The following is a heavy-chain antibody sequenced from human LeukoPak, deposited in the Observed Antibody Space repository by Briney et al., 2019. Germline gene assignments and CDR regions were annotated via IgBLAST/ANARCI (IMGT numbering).Heavy chain of an antibody. CDR2: ISYDGSNK. Sequence: PGGSLRLSCAASGFTFSSYGMHWVRQAPGKGLEWVAVISYDGSNKYYADSVKGRFTISRDNPENTLYLQTNTLRADDTAVYYCARDLVGYPPYYGMDVWGPGATVTVSS. CDR1: GFTFSSYG. J-gene: IGHJ6*02. V-gene: IGHV3-30*03. CDR3: ARDLVGYPPYYGMDV. D-gene: IGHD6-25*01.